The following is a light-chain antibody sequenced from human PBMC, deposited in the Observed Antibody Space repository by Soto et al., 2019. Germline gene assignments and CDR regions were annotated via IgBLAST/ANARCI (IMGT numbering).Light chain of an antibody. Sequence: QSVLTQPPSVSGAPGQRVTISCTGSSSNIGAGYDVHWYQQLPGTAPKLLIYGNSNRPSGVPDRFSGSKSGTSASLAITGLQAEDEADYYCQSYDSSLSGSKGVVFGGGTKVTVL. J-gene: IGLJ2*01. CDR3: QSYDSSLSGSKGVV. V-gene: IGLV1-40*01. CDR2: GNS. CDR1: SSNIGAGYD.